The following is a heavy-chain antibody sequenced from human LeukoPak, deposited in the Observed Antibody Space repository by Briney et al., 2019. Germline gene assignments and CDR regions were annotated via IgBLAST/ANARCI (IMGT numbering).Heavy chain of an antibody. CDR3: AKYGGDLGVAFDN. J-gene: IGHJ4*02. D-gene: IGHD4-23*01. CDR1: GFSFRNYW. V-gene: IGHV3-7*01. CDR2: INLDGTEK. Sequence: GGSLRLSCVVSGFSFRNYWMSWVRQTPGRGLQWVANINLDGTEKPYVDSVKGRFTISRDNAKNSLYLQMNSLRAEDTAVYYCAKYGGDLGVAFDNWGQGTLVTVSS.